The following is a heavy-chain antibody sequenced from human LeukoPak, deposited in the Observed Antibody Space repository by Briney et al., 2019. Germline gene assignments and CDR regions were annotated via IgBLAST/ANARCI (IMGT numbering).Heavy chain of an antibody. J-gene: IGHJ4*02. D-gene: IGHD6-13*01. CDR3: ARDPNRYAAAHPFEY. Sequence: ASVKVSCKASGYTFTSYGISWVRQAPGQGLEWMGWISAYNGNTNYAQKFQGRVTMTTDTSASTAYMELRGLRSDDTAVYYCARDPNRYAAAHPFEYWGQGTLVTVSS. CDR1: GYTFTSYG. V-gene: IGHV1-18*01. CDR2: ISAYNGNT.